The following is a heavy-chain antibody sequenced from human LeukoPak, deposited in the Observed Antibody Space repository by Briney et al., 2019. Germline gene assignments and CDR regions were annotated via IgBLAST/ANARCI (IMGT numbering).Heavy chain of an antibody. J-gene: IGHJ4*02. CDR3: ARHDAGGYSYGFDY. CDR2: IYYSGST. CDR1: GGSISSSSYY. Sequence: SETLSLTCTVSGGSISSSSYYWGWIRQPPGKGLEWIGSIYYSGSTYYNPSLKSRVTISVDTSKNQFSLKLSSVTAAETAVYYCARHDAGGYSYGFDYWGQGTLVIVSS. V-gene: IGHV4-39*01. D-gene: IGHD5-18*01.